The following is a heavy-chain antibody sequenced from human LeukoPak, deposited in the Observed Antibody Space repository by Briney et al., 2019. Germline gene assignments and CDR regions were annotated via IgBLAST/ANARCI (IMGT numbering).Heavy chain of an antibody. Sequence: SETLSLTCTVSGGSISSYYWTWIRQPAGKGLEWIGRIYSSGRTSYNPSLKSRVTMSVDTSRNQFSLKLRSATAADTAVYYCARDHYDHYGDYVFDYWGQGTLVTVSS. V-gene: IGHV4-4*07. CDR2: IYSSGRT. J-gene: IGHJ4*02. D-gene: IGHD4-17*01. CDR1: GGSISSYY. CDR3: ARDHYDHYGDYVFDY.